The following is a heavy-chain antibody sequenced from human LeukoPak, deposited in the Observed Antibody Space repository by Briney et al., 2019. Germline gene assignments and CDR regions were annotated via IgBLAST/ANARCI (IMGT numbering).Heavy chain of an antibody. J-gene: IGHJ5*02. CDR3: ARVKWPGSAAAGTGFDP. V-gene: IGHV4-59*01. CDR2: IYYSGST. CDR1: GGSISSYY. Sequence: SETLSLTCTVSGGSISSYYWSWIRQPPGKGLEWIGYIYYSGSTNYNPSLKSRVTISVDTSKNQFSLKLSSVTAADTAVYYCARVKWPGSAAAGTGFDPWGQGTLVTVSS. D-gene: IGHD6-13*01.